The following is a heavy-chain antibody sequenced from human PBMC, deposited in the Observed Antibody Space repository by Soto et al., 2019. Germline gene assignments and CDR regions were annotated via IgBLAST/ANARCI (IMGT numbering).Heavy chain of an antibody. CDR1: GFTFRTYA. J-gene: IGHJ4*02. V-gene: IGHV3-33*01. Sequence: QVQLVESGGGVVQPGRSLRLSCAASGFTFRTYAMHWVRQAPGKGLEWVAVIWYDGSDKYYADSVKGQFTISRDNSKNTLYLQMNSLRVEDTAVYYCARGGGGFDFWSGYFIDYWGQGTLVTVSS. D-gene: IGHD3-3*01. CDR2: IWYDGSDK. CDR3: ARGGGGFDFWSGYFIDY.